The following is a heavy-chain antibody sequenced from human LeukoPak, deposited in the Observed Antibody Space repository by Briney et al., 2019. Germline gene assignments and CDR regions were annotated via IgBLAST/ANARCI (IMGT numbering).Heavy chain of an antibody. CDR1: GGSISSGGYS. J-gene: IGHJ3*02. CDR3: ARVSHYYDSSGYYYGDAFDI. D-gene: IGHD3-22*01. Sequence: PSETLSLTCAVSGGSISSGGYSWRWIRQPPGKGLEWIGYIYHSGSTYYNPSLKSRVTISVDRSKNQFSLKLSSVTAADTAVYYCARVSHYYDSSGYYYGDAFDIWGQGTMVTVSS. CDR2: IYHSGST. V-gene: IGHV4-30-2*01.